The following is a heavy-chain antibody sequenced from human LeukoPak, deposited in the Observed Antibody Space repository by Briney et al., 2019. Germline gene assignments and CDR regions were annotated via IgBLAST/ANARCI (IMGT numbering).Heavy chain of an antibody. Sequence: PGGPLRLSCAASGFTFSSYEMNWVRQAPGKGLEWVSYISSSGSTIYYADSVKGRFTISRDNAKNSLYLQMNSLRAEDTAVYYCARGPQGGYDSSGYSPPPRYFDYWGQGTLVTVSS. CDR1: GFTFSSYE. CDR2: ISSSGSTI. J-gene: IGHJ4*02. V-gene: IGHV3-48*03. D-gene: IGHD3-22*01. CDR3: ARGPQGGYDSSGYSPPPRYFDY.